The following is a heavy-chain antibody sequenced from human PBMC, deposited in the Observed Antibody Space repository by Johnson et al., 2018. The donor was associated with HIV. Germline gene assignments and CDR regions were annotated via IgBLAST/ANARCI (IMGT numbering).Heavy chain of an antibody. CDR3: ARAGDAFDI. Sequence: SWVRQAPGKGLDWVSVIYYGGSTSYADSVKGRFTISRDNAKNTLYLQMNSLRAEDTAVYYCARAGDAFDIWGQGTMVTVSS. CDR2: IYYGGST. J-gene: IGHJ3*02. V-gene: IGHV3-53*01.